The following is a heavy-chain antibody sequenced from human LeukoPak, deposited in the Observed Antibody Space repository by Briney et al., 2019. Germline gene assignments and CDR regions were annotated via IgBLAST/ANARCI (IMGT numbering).Heavy chain of an antibody. J-gene: IGHJ5*02. V-gene: IGHV1-8*01. CDR3: ARDRGRWLQA. CDR1: GYTFTSYD. Sequence: PRASVKVSCKASGYTFTSYDINWVRQATGQGLEWMGWMNPNSGNTDYAQKFQGRVTMTRNTSISTAYMELSSLRSEDTAVYYCARDRGRWLQAWGQGTLVTVSS. D-gene: IGHD5-24*01. CDR2: MNPNSGNT.